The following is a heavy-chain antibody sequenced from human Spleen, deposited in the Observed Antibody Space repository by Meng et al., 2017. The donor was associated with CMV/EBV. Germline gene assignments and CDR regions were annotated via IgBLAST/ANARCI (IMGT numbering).Heavy chain of an antibody. D-gene: IGHD6-13*01. J-gene: IGHJ1*01. CDR2: ISAYNGNT. V-gene: IGHV1-18*01. CDR3: ARDQQLIPAEYFQH. CDR1: GYTFTSYG. Sequence: QVRLVQSGSELKKPGASVKVSCKASGYTFTSYGISWLRQAPGQGLEWMGWISAYNGNTIYAQKLQGRVTMTTDASTNTAYLELRSLRSDDTAVYYCARDQQLIPAEYFQHWGPGTLVTVSS.